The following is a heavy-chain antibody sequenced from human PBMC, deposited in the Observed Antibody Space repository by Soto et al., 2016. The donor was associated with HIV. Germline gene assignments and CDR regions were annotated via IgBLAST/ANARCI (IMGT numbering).Heavy chain of an antibody. J-gene: IGHJ4*02. V-gene: IGHV4-59*01. CDR1: GGSISSDY. CDR3: ARVVTGAFDY. Sequence: QVQLQESGPGLVKPSETLSLTCTVSGGSISSDYWSWIRQPPGKGLEWIGYIYYSGSTNYNPSLKSRVTISIDTSKNQFSLRLSSVTAADTAVYYCARVVTGAFDYWGQGSLVTVSS. D-gene: IGHD7-27*01. CDR2: IYYSGST.